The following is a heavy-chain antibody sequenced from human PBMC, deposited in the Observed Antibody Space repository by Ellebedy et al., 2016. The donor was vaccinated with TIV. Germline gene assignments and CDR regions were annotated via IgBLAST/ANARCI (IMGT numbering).Heavy chain of an antibody. CDR3: AREAVRFLHWKLYLDN. CDR2: IWYDGGNK. Sequence: PGGSLRPSCAASGFTFSSYGMHWVRQAPGKGLEWVAVIWYDGGNKYYADSVKGRFTISRDASQNTLYLEMNSLTAEDTAVYYCAREAVRFLHWKLYLDNWGPGTLVTVSS. CDR1: GFTFSSYG. J-gene: IGHJ4*02. D-gene: IGHD3/OR15-3a*01. V-gene: IGHV3-33*08.